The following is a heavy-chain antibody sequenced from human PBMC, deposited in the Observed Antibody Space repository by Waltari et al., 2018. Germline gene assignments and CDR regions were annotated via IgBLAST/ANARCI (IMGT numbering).Heavy chain of an antibody. J-gene: IGHJ5*02. CDR3: ARGYSGYDWDWFDP. CDR1: GGSISSGGYY. V-gene: IGHV4-31*03. CDR2: IYYSGST. D-gene: IGHD5-12*01. Sequence: QVQLQESGPGLVKPSQTLSLPCTVSGGSISSGGYYWSWIRQHPGKGLEWIGYIYYSGSTSYNPSLKSRVTVSVDTSKNQFSLKLSSVTAADTAVYYCARGYSGYDWDWFDPWGQGTLVTVSS.